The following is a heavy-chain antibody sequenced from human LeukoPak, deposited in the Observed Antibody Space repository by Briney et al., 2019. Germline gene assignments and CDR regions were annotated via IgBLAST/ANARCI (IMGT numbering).Heavy chain of an antibody. CDR3: ATPRILTGYYAFDI. CDR1: GGTFSSYA. J-gene: IGHJ3*02. CDR2: INPNSGGT. V-gene: IGHV1-2*06. D-gene: IGHD3-9*01. Sequence: ASVTVSCTASGGTFSSYAISWVRQAPGQGLEWMGRINPNSGGTNYAQKFQGRVTMTRDTSISTAYMELSRLRSDDTAVYYCATPRILTGYYAFDIWGQGTMVTVSS.